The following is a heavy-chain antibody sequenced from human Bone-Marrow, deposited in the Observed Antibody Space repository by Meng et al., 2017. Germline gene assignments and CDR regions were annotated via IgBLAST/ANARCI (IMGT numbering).Heavy chain of an antibody. J-gene: IGHJ6*02. CDR2: INAGNGNT. D-gene: IGHD4-17*01. CDR1: GYTFTSYA. Sequence: ASVKVSCKASGYTFTSYAMHWVRQAPGQRLEWMGWINAGNGNTKYSQKFQGRVTITRDTSASTAYMELSSLRSEDTAVYYCARTTVTFLYYYYDGMDVWGQGTTVTVSS. CDR3: ARTTVTFLYYYYDGMDV. V-gene: IGHV1-3*01.